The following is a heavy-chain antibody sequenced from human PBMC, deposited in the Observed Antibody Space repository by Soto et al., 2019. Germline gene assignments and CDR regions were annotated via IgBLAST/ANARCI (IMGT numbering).Heavy chain of an antibody. Sequence: EVQLLESGGGLVQPGGSLRLSCAASGFTFNSYAMNWVRQAPGKGLEWVSVISGSGGSTYYADSVKGRFIISRDNSKNTLYLQMNSLRAEDTAVYYCAKRTVGWYFDLWGRGTLVTVSS. J-gene: IGHJ2*01. CDR2: ISGSGGST. CDR3: AKRTVGWYFDL. D-gene: IGHD4-17*01. V-gene: IGHV3-23*01. CDR1: GFTFNSYA.